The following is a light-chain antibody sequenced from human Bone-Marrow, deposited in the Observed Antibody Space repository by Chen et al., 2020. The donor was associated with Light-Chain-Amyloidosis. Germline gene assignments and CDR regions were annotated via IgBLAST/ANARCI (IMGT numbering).Light chain of an antibody. CDR2: STN. CDR1: SGSVSTYYY. Sequence: QPVVTQEPSFSVSPGGTVTLTCGLSSGSVSTYYYPAWYQQTPGQAPRTLIYSTNTRSSGVPDRFSGSILGNKAALTITGAQADDESVYYCVLYVGSGIWVFGGGTKLTVL. V-gene: IGLV8-61*01. CDR3: VLYVGSGIWV. J-gene: IGLJ3*02.